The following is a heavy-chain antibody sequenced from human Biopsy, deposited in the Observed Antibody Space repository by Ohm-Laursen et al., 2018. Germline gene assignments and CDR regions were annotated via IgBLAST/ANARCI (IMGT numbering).Heavy chain of an antibody. D-gene: IGHD2/OR15-2a*01. CDR1: SFSISSFY. J-gene: IGHJ6*02. CDR3: ARATNSTGWPYYYFCGMDV. V-gene: IGHV4-59*01. Sequence: SQTLSLTCSVSSFSISSFYWNWIRPPPGKGLEWIGYIYYSGSTNYNPSLKSRVTISVDTSKNQFSLMLNSVTAADTAVYYCARATNSTGWPYYYFCGMDVWGQGTTVTVSS. CDR2: IYYSGST.